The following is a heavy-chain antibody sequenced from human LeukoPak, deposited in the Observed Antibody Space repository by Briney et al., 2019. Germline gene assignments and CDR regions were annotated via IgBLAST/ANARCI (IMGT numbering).Heavy chain of an antibody. D-gene: IGHD3-3*01. CDR1: GFTFSDYY. Sequence: PGGSLRLSCAASGFTFSDYYMSWIRQAPGKGLEWVSYISSSGSTIYYADSVKGRFTIPRDNAKNSLYLQMNSLRAEDTAVYYCAKVEWGPRYFHHWGQGTLVTVSS. J-gene: IGHJ1*01. CDR2: ISSSGSTI. V-gene: IGHV3-11*04. CDR3: AKVEWGPRYFHH.